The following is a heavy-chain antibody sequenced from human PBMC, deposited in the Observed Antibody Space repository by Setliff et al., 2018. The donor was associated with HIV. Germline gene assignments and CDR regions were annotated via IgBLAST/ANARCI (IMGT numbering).Heavy chain of an antibody. Sequence: SVKVSCKASGGTFSSYAISWVRQAPGQGLEWMGGIIPSFGTANYAQKFQGRVTITTDEYTSTAYMELSSLRSEDTAVYYCASGAPRNIWGYYYYYMDVWGKGTTVTV. V-gene: IGHV1-69*05. CDR3: ASGAPRNIWGYYYYYMDV. CDR1: GGTFSSYA. CDR2: IIPSFGTA. J-gene: IGHJ6*03. D-gene: IGHD3-16*01.